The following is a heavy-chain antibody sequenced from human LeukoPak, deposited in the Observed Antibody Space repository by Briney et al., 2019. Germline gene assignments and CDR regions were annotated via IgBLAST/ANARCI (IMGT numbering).Heavy chain of an antibody. D-gene: IGHD3-22*01. V-gene: IGHV1-46*01. CDR1: GYTFTGYY. Sequence: ASVKVSCKASGYTFTGYYMHWVRQAPGQGLEWMGIINPSGGSIRYAQKFQARVTLTRDMSTSTVYMQLSSLRSDDTAVYFCARDRATGNDNRGHDGDSFDMWGQGTLVTVSS. CDR3: ARDRATGNDNRGHDGDSFDM. J-gene: IGHJ3*02. CDR2: INPSGGSI.